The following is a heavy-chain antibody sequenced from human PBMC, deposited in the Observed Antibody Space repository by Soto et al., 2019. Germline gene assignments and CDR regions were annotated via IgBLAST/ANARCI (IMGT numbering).Heavy chain of an antibody. CDR1: GFTFSNYA. CDR2: ISGSGDNT. J-gene: IGHJ5*02. Sequence: GGSLRLSCAASGFTFSNYAMSWVRQAPGKGLEWVSAISGSGDNTYYADSVKGRFTISRDNSKNTLFLQLKSLRAEDTAIYSCAQDNRIPLHHYGWFDPWGEGTLVTVSS. D-gene: IGHD3-16*01. CDR3: AQDNRIPLHHYGWFDP. V-gene: IGHV3-23*01.